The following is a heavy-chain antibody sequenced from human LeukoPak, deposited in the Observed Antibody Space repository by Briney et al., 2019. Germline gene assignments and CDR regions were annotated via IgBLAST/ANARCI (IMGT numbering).Heavy chain of an antibody. CDR2: IIPIFGTA. CDR3: ARGGRDFDWSQRFDY. Sequence: ASVEVSCKASGGTFSSYAISWVRQAPGQGLEWMGRIIPIFGTANSAQKCQGRVTITTDESTSTAYMELSSLRSEDTAVYYCARGGRDFDWSQRFDYWGQGTLVTVSS. V-gene: IGHV1-69*05. CDR1: GGTFSSYA. J-gene: IGHJ4*02. D-gene: IGHD3-9*01.